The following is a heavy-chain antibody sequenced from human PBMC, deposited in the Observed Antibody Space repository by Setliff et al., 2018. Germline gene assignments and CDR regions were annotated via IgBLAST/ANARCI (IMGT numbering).Heavy chain of an antibody. CDR2: ISNDGRKT. J-gene: IGHJ4*02. CDR1: GSTFSTYD. Sequence: GGSLRLSCDVSGSTFSTYDMHWVRQAPGKGLEWVAVISNDGRKTYYADSVKGRFTISRDDSKNTLYLQMNSLRPEDTAVYYCAKDSLSGWSAVDYWGQGTLVTVSS. CDR3: AKDSLSGWSAVDY. D-gene: IGHD6-19*01. V-gene: IGHV3-30*18.